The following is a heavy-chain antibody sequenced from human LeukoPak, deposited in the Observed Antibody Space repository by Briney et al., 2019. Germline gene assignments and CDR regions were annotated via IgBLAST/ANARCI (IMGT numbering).Heavy chain of an antibody. D-gene: IGHD3-10*01. V-gene: IGHV1-69*04. CDR1: GGTFSSYT. CDR2: IIPILGIA. Sequence: SVKVSCKASGGTFSSYTISWVRQAPGQGLEWMGRIIPILGIANYAQKSQGRVTITADKSTSTAYMELSSLRSEDTAVYYCAREFEVGYYGSGSYRYGMDVWGQGTTVNVSS. CDR3: AREFEVGYYGSGSYRYGMDV. J-gene: IGHJ6*02.